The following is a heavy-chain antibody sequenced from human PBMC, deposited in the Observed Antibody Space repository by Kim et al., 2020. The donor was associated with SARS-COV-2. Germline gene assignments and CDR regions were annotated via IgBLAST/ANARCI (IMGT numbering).Heavy chain of an antibody. Sequence: TKNSQKFQGRVTITRDPTASTAYMELDSLRSEDTAVYYCARLYYYDSIPDYWGQGTLVTVSS. CDR2: T. CDR3: ARLYYYDSIPDY. D-gene: IGHD3-22*01. V-gene: IGHV1-3*01. J-gene: IGHJ4*02.